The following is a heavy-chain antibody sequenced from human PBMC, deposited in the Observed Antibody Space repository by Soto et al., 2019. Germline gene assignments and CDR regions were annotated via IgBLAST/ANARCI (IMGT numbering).Heavy chain of an antibody. V-gene: IGHV3-15*07. CDR2: IKSKTDGGTT. Sequence: GGSLRLSCAASGFTFSNAWMNWVRQAPGKGLEWVGRIKSKTDGGTTDYAAPVKGRFTISRDDSKNTLYLQMNSLKTEDTAVYYCTTGGGDIVLVPAAPGPYYYYGMDVWGQGTTVTVSS. J-gene: IGHJ6*02. CDR3: TTGGGDIVLVPAAPGPYYYYGMDV. D-gene: IGHD2-2*01. CDR1: GFTFSNAW.